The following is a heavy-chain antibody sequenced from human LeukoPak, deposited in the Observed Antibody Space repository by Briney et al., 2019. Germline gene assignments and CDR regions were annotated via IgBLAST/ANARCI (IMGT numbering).Heavy chain of an antibody. D-gene: IGHD3-22*01. CDR3: AKFDSSGAFDI. CDR2: ISWNSGSI. J-gene: IGHJ3*02. Sequence: AGGSLRLSCAASGFTFDDYAMHWVRQAPGKGLEWVSGISWNSGSIGYADSVKGRFTISRDNAKNSLYLQMNSLRAEDMALYYCAKFDSSGAFDIWGQGTMVTVSS. CDR1: GFTFDDYA. V-gene: IGHV3-9*03.